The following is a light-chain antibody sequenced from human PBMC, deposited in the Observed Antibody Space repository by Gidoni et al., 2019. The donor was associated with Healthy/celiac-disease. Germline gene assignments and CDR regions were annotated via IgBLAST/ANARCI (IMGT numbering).Light chain of an antibody. CDR2: GAS. CDR3: QQYGSSPWT. Sequence: EIVLTQSPGTLSLSPGERATLSCRASQSVSSSYLAWYQQKPGQAPRLLIYGASSRATGIPDRVSCSGSGTDFTLTISRLEPEDFAVYYCQQYGSSPWTFGQGTKVEIK. V-gene: IGKV3-20*01. CDR1: QSVSSSY. J-gene: IGKJ1*01.